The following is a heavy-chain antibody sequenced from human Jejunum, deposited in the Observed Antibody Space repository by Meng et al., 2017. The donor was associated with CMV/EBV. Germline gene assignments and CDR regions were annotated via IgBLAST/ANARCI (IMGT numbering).Heavy chain of an antibody. D-gene: IGHD3-22*01. V-gene: IGHV3-66*02. CDR2: MYSGGGS. Sequence: LTVSCAVSGVTVSNNYMSWVRQAPGKGLEWVSLMYSGGGSQYADSVKGRFTISRDNSKNTIYLQMNSLKTEDTAVYYCARDSEGFEIWGPGTMVTVSS. CDR3: ARDSEGFEI. J-gene: IGHJ3*02. CDR1: GVTVSNNY.